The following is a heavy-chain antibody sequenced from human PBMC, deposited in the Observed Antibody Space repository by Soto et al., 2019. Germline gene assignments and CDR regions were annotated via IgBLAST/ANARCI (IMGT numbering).Heavy chain of an antibody. CDR2: IYYSGST. CDR1: GGSISSGGYY. CDR3: ARETRITIFGFRGRFDY. V-gene: IGHV4-31*03. J-gene: IGHJ4*02. Sequence: KPSETLSLTCTVSGGSISSGGYYRSWIRQHPGKGLEWIGHIYYSGSTYYNPSLKSRVTISVDTSKNQFSLKLSSVTAADTAVYYCARETRITIFGFRGRFDYWGQGTLVTVSS. D-gene: IGHD3-3*01.